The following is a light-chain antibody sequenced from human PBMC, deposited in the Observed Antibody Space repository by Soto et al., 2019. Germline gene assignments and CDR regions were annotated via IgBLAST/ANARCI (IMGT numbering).Light chain of an antibody. V-gene: IGKV3-15*01. CDR2: GAS. CDR1: QSVSSN. CDR3: QQYDNWPET. Sequence: EIVMTQSPATLSVSPGEGASLSCRASQSVSSNLAWYQQKPGQAPGLLIFGASTRATGFPARFSGSRSGTEFTLTISSLQSEDFAVYYCQQYDNWPETFGQGTKVEIK. J-gene: IGKJ1*01.